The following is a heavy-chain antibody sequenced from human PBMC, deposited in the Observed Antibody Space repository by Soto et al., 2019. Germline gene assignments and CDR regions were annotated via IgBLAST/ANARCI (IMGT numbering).Heavy chain of an antibody. Sequence: PSETLSLTCAVYGGSFSGYYWSWIRQPPGKGLEWIGEINHSGSTNYNPSLKSRVTISVDTSKNQFSLKLSSVTAADTAVYYCARGFTAMVTYYYYGMDVWGQGTTVTVSS. D-gene: IGHD5-18*01. CDR2: INHSGST. CDR1: GGSFSGYY. J-gene: IGHJ6*02. V-gene: IGHV4-34*01. CDR3: ARGFTAMVTYYYYGMDV.